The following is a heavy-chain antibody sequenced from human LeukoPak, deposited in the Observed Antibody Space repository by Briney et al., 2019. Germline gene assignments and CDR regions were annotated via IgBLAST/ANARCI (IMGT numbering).Heavy chain of an antibody. Sequence: PSETLPLTCTVSGGSISSYYWNWIRQPPGKGLEWIGYIYYSGSTNYNPSLKSRVTISVDTSKNQFSLKLSSVTAADTAVYYCAREQGYYFDYWGQGTLVTVSS. CDR3: AREQGYYFDY. CDR2: IYYSGST. CDR1: GGSISSYY. V-gene: IGHV4-59*01. J-gene: IGHJ4*02.